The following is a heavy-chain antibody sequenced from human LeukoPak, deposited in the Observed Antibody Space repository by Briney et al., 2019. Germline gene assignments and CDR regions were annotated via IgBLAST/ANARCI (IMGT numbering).Heavy chain of an antibody. D-gene: IGHD3-10*02. V-gene: IGHV3-7*01. CDR1: GFSISSCW. J-gene: IGHJ6*04. CDR2: IKQDGSEK. Sequence: GGTLRLSCAAYGFSISSCWMSWVRKAPGRGLEWVANIKQDGSEKYYAVSVKGRCTTSRENAKNSLYLQMNSLRAEDEAAYYGAELGSTMIGGVWGKGTTVTISS. CDR3: AELGSTMIGGV.